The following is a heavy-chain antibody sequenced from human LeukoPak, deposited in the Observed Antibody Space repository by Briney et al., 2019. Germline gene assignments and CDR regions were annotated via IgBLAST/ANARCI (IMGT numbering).Heavy chain of an antibody. V-gene: IGHV4-34*01. CDR1: GGSFSDYY. CDR3: ARSLLGYCSSTSCYTRGAFDI. D-gene: IGHD2-2*02. Sequence: SETLSLTCAVSGGSFSDYYWSWIRQPPGKGLEWIGEINHSGSSNYNPSLKSRVTISVDTSKNQFSLKWSSVTAADTAVYYCARSLLGYCSSTSCYTRGAFDIWGQGTMVTVSS. J-gene: IGHJ3*02. CDR2: INHSGSS.